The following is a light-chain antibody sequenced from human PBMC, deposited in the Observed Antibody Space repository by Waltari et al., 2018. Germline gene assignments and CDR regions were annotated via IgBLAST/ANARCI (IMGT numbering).Light chain of an antibody. J-gene: IGLJ2*01. CDR1: SNDVGKYNL. V-gene: IGLV2-23*02. Sequence: QSALTQPASVSGSPGQSITISCIGTSNDVGKYNLVSWYQQHPGKVPKLIIYEVTKRPSGISNRFSGSKSGSTASLTISGLQAEDEADYYCCSYGGSFDTYLVFGGGTKLTVL. CDR2: EVT. CDR3: CSYGGSFDTYLV.